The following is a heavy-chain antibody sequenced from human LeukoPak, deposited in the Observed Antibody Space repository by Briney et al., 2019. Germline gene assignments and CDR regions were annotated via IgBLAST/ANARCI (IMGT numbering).Heavy chain of an antibody. Sequence: PGRSLRLSCAASGFTFDDYAMHWVRQAPGKGLEWVAVISYDGSNKYYADSVKGRFTISRDNSKNTLYLQMNSLRAEDTAVYYCARVSSGYGFDYWGQGTLVTVSS. CDR2: ISYDGSNK. CDR1: GFTFDDYA. J-gene: IGHJ4*02. V-gene: IGHV3-30-3*01. D-gene: IGHD3-22*01. CDR3: ARVSSGYGFDY.